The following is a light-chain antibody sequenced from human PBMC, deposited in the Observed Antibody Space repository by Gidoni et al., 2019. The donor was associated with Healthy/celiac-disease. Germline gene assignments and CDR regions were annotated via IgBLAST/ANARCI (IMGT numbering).Light chain of an antibody. CDR3: QKYGSSPPWT. CDR2: AAS. V-gene: IGKV3-20*01. CDR1: QSVSSST. J-gene: IGKJ1*01. Sequence: EIVLTQSPGTLSLSRGERATRSCRASQSVSSSTLDWYQQKPGQAPRLLIYAASSRATGIPDRFSGSGSGTDFTLTISRLEPEDFAVYYCQKYGSSPPWTFGQGTKVEIK.